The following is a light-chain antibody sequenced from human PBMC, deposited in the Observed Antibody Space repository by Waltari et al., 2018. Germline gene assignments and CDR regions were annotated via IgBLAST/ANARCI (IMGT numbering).Light chain of an antibody. Sequence: DIQMTQSPSTLSASVGDRVTITCRASQSVSIWLAWYQQKPGKAPKLLIYKASSLESGVPSRFSGSGSGTECTLTISSLQPDDFATYYCQQYNSYSGFGQGTKVEIK. CDR3: QQYNSYSG. CDR2: KAS. CDR1: QSVSIW. J-gene: IGKJ1*01. V-gene: IGKV1-5*03.